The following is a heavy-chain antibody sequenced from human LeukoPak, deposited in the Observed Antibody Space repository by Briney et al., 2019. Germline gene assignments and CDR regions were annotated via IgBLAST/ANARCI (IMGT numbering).Heavy chain of an antibody. CDR2: INPNSGGT. CDR3: ARAPPRIVVVVAANPGWFDP. J-gene: IGHJ5*02. V-gene: IGHV1-2*02. D-gene: IGHD2-15*01. CDR1: GYTFTGYY. Sequence: ASVKVSCKASGYTFTGYYMHWVRQAPGQGLEWMGWINPNSGGTNYAQKFQGRVTMTRDTSISTAYMELSRLRSDDTAVYYCARAPPRIVVVVAANPGWFDPWGQGTLVTVSS.